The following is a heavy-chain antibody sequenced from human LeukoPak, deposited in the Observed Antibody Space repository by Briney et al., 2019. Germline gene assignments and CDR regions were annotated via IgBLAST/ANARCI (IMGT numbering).Heavy chain of an antibody. CDR1: GYTFTSYY. V-gene: IGHV1-46*01. CDR3: VRGLDSSGYYAP. J-gene: IGHJ5*02. Sequence: ASVKVSCKASGYTFTSYYIHWVRQAPGQGLEWMGIINPSGGTTSCAQKFQGRVTMTRDTSTSTVYMELSSLRSEDTAVYYCVRGLDSSGYYAPWGQGTLVTVSA. D-gene: IGHD3-22*01. CDR2: INPSGGTT.